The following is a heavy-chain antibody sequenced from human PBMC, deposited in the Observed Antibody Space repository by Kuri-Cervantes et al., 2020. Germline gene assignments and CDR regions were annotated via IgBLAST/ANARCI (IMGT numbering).Heavy chain of an antibody. CDR1: GFTFSTYA. CDR2: IRYDGSNK. V-gene: IGHV3-30*02. Sequence: LSLTCAASGFTFSTYAMAWVRQAPGKGLEWVAFIRYDGSNKYYADSVKGRFTISRDNSKNTLYLQMNSLRAEDTAVYYCARSDSSGYSVDYWGQGTLVTVSS. CDR3: ARSDSSGYSVDY. J-gene: IGHJ4*02. D-gene: IGHD3-22*01.